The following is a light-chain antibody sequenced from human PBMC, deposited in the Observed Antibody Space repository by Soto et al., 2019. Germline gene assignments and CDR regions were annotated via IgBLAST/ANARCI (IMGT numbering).Light chain of an antibody. CDR2: XVX. J-gene: IGLJ1*01. CDR1: SSDVGGYNY. Sequence: QSALTQPPSASGSPGQPVTISCTGTSSDVGGYNYVSWYQEHPGKLPKLMVXXVXXXXXXVPXXXSGSKSGNTASLTVSGLXADDEADYDCTSYAGGNTGFGTGTKVTVL. V-gene: IGLV2-8*01. CDR3: TSYAGGNTG.